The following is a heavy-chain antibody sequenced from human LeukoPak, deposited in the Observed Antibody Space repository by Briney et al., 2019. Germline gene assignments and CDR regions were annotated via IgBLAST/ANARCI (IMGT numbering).Heavy chain of an antibody. CDR3: ARERPQYYDILTGRRGLDI. CDR1: GFTFSSYW. Sequence: PGGSLRLSCAASGFTFSSYWMSWVRQAPGKGLEWVANIKQDGSEKYYVDSVKGRFTISRDNAKNSLYLQMNSLRAEDTAVYYCARERPQYYDILTGRRGLDIWGQGTMVTVSS. V-gene: IGHV3-7*01. D-gene: IGHD3-9*01. J-gene: IGHJ3*02. CDR2: IKQDGSEK.